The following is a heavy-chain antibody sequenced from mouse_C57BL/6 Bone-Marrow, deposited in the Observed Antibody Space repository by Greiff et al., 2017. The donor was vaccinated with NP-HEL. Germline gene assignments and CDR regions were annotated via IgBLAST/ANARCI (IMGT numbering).Heavy chain of an antibody. D-gene: IGHD4-1*01. Sequence: EVKLVESGGDLVKPGGSLKLSCAASGFTFSSYGMSWVRQTPDKRLEWVATISSGGSYTYYPDSVKGRFTISRDNAKNTLQMSSLKSEDTAMYYCARLGGYWGQGTTLTVSS. J-gene: IGHJ2*01. CDR3: ARLGGY. CDR1: GFTFSSYG. CDR2: ISSGGSYT. V-gene: IGHV5-6*01.